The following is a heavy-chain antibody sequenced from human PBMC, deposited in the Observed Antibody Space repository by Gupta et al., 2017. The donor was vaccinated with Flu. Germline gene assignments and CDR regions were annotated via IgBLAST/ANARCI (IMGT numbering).Heavy chain of an antibody. CDR1: YY. V-gene: IGHV1-2*06. CDR3: AREKYCSTASCYRWFDP. Sequence: YYIHWVRQTPGQGLEWVGRINPHSGGTNYEQKFQGRVTMTRDTSTSTAYMELSRLRSDDTAVYYCAREKYCSTASCYRWFDPWGQGTLVTVSS. J-gene: IGHJ5*02. CDR2: INPHSGGT. D-gene: IGHD2-2*02.